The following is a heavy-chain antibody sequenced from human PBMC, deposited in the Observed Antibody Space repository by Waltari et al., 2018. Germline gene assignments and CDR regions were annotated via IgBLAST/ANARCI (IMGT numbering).Heavy chain of an antibody. CDR2: IKQDGSAK. CDR3: ARGYVGAFDM. D-gene: IGHD1-20*01. J-gene: IGHJ3*02. Sequence: EVQVVESGGGLVQPGGSLRLSCAASGFTFTNFYMAWVRQTPGKGLEWVASIKQDGSAKSYVDSVRGRFTISRDNAKNSLFLQMNSLRAEDTAVYYCARGYVGAFDMWGQGTMVTVSS. V-gene: IGHV3-7*01. CDR1: GFTFTNFY.